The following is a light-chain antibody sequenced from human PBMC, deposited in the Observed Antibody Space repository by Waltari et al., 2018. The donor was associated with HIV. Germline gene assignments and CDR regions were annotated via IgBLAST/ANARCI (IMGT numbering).Light chain of an antibody. CDR2: QDK. J-gene: IGLJ2*01. Sequence: SYEVTQPPSVSVSPGQTVSISCSADKLGEKFASWYQHRPGQAPKLVIYQDKRRPSGIPERFSGSTSGNTATLTITGTQSMDEADYYCQAWDTSSVVFGGGTKLTVL. CDR3: QAWDTSSVV. CDR1: KLGEKF. V-gene: IGLV3-1*01.